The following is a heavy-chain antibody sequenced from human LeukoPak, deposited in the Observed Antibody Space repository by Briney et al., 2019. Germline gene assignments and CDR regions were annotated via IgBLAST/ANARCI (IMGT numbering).Heavy chain of an antibody. D-gene: IGHD2-15*01. CDR3: AKDSRCCSGGKCNYGMDV. CDR1: GFTFSSYG. Sequence: GGSLRLSCAASGFTFSSYGMHWVRQAPGKGLEWVAVISYDGSNIYYADSVKGRFTISRDNSKNTLYLQMNSLRAEDTAVYYCAKDSRCCSGGKCNYGMDVWGQGTTVTVSS. CDR2: ISYDGSNI. V-gene: IGHV3-30*18. J-gene: IGHJ6*02.